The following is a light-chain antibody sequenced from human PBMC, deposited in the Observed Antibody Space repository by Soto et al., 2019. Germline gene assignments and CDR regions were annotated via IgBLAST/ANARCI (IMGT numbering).Light chain of an antibody. CDR1: QTVSNNY. CDR3: QQYAGQPTT. V-gene: IGKV3-20*01. J-gene: IGKJ5*01. Sequence: EIVLTQPPGTLSLSPGDRATLSCRASQTVSNNYLAWCQQKPGQAPRVIMYGASRRATGIPDRFSGGGSGTDLTLTISRMETEDFAVYLCQQYAGQPTTFGQGTRLEIK. CDR2: GAS.